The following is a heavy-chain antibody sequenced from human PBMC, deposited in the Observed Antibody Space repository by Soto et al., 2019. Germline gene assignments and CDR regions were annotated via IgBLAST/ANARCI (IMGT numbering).Heavy chain of an antibody. V-gene: IGHV4-34*01. CDR3: ASLAYYYGSGSYFNWFDP. Sequence: PSETLSLTCAVYGGSFSGYYWSWIRQPPGKGLEWIGEINHSGSTNYNPSLKSRVTISVDTSKNQFSLKLSSVTAADTAVYYCASLAYYYGSGSYFNWFDPWGQGTLVT. CDR2: INHSGST. D-gene: IGHD3-10*01. CDR1: GGSFSGYY. J-gene: IGHJ5*02.